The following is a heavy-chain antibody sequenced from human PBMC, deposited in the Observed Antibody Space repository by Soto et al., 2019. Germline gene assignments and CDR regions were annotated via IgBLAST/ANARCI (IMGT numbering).Heavy chain of an antibody. Sequence: SETLSLTCTVSGGSISCYYWTWIRQPPGKGLEWVGSLFYGGTTYYNPSLKSRLTMSLDTSKNHFSLKLRSVTAADTAVYYCARHRGPAPVYWGQGTLVTVSS. CDR1: GGSISCYY. D-gene: IGHD3-10*01. V-gene: IGHV4-39*01. J-gene: IGHJ4*02. CDR3: ARHRGPAPVY. CDR2: LFYGGTT.